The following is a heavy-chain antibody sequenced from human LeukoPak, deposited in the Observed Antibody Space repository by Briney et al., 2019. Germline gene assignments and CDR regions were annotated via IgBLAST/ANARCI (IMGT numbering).Heavy chain of an antibody. Sequence: GGSLRLSCAASGFTFSSYWMSWVRQAPGKGLEWVAFIWYDGSNKYYADSVKGRFTISRDNSKNTLYLQMNSLRAEDTAVYYCARARTTRGFDYWGQGTLVTVSS. V-gene: IGHV3-33*08. CDR3: ARARTTRGFDY. J-gene: IGHJ4*02. CDR1: GFTFSSYW. D-gene: IGHD4-17*01. CDR2: IWYDGSNK.